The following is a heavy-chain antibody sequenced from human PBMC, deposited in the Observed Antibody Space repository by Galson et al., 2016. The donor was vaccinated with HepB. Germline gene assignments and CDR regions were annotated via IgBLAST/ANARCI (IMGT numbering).Heavy chain of an antibody. Sequence: LSLTCGVSGGSLSGYYWSWIRQTPGKGLEWIGEINHSGRTNYNPSLKSRVTISGDTYKNQFSLKLSSVTAADTAVYYCARGHYDSAWGSYRRSEWDYWGQGPQVTVSS. CDR3: ARGHYDSAWGSYRRSEWDY. V-gene: IGHV4-34*01. J-gene: IGHJ4*02. CDR2: INHSGRT. CDR1: GGSLSGYY. D-gene: IGHD3-16*02.